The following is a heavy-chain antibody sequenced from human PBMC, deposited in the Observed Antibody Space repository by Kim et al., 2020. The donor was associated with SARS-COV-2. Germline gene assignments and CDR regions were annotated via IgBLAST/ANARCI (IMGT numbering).Heavy chain of an antibody. CDR3: VTPPWIQLWLTEDWFDP. J-gene: IGHJ5*02. D-gene: IGHD5-18*01. V-gene: IGHV3-64D*09. Sequence: GGSLRLSCSASGFTFSSYAMHWVRQAPGKGLEYVSAISSNGGSTYYADSVKGRFTISRDNSKNTLYLQMSSLRAEDTAVYYCVTPPWIQLWLTEDWFDPWGQGTLVTVSS. CDR1: GFTFSSYA. CDR2: ISSNGGST.